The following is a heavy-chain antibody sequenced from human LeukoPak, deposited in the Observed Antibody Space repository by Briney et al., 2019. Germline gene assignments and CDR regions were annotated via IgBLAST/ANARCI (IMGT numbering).Heavy chain of an antibody. Sequence: ASETLSLTCTVSRGSISSYYWSWIRQPPGKGLEWIGYIYNSGSPNYNPSLKSRVTISVDTSKNQFSLKLSSVTVADTAVYYCARHGSDWSFDYWGRGTLVTVSS. D-gene: IGHD6-19*01. V-gene: IGHV4-59*08. CDR2: IYNSGSP. J-gene: IGHJ4*02. CDR1: RGSISSYY. CDR3: ARHGSDWSFDY.